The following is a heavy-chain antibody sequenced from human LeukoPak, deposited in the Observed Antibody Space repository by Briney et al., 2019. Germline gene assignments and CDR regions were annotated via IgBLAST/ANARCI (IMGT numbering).Heavy chain of an antibody. D-gene: IGHD5-18*01. J-gene: IGHJ6*03. CDR3: ARQMDTAMVTGYYYYMDV. CDR2: IYYSGST. CDR1: GGSISSYY. V-gene: IGHV4-59*08. Sequence: SETLSLTCTVSGGSISSYYWSWIRQPPGKGLEWIGYIYYSGSTNYNPSLKSRVTISVDTSKNQFSLKLSSVTAADTAVYYCARQMDTAMVTGYYYYMDVWGKGTTVTVSS.